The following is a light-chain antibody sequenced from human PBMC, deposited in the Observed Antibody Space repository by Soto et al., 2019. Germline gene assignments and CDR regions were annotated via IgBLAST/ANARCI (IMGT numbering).Light chain of an antibody. CDR2: DAS. Sequence: DIQMTQSPSSLSVSVGDSVTITCQASQGIGSSLNWYQQKPGEAPKILIYDASNLEKWVPSRFSGTASGTDFTFTISTLQTEDIATYFCHQYHHLPQSFGQGTKLEI. CDR1: QGIGSS. V-gene: IGKV1-33*01. CDR3: HQYHHLPQS. J-gene: IGKJ2*03.